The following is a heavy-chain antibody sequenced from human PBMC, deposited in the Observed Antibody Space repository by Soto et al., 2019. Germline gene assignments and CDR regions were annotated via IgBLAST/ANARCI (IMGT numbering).Heavy chain of an antibody. V-gene: IGHV1-2*02. CDR3: ARPPGYISDWYYFDL. J-gene: IGHJ4*02. Sequence: ASVKVSCKASGYTFTDYYMHWVRQAPGQGFEWMGRISPKSGGANYAQKFQGRVTMTWDTSLNTAYMELSSLITEDTAVYYCARPPGYISDWYYFDLWGQGTQVTVSS. CDR1: GYTFTDYY. CDR2: ISPKSGGA. D-gene: IGHD3-9*01.